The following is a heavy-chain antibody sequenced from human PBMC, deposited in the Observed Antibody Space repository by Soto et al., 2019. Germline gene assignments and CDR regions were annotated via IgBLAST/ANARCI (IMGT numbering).Heavy chain of an antibody. CDR1: GGSISSSSYY. CDR3: ARNSSSWQSFDP. J-gene: IGHJ5*02. D-gene: IGHD6-13*01. CDR2: IYYSGST. V-gene: IGHV4-39*01. Sequence: QLQLQESGPGLVKPSETLSLTCTVSGGSISSSSYYWGWIRQPPGKGLEWIGSIYYSGSTYYNPSLKSRVSISVDTSENQSSLKLSSVTAADTAVYYCARNSSSWQSFDPWGQGTLVTVSS.